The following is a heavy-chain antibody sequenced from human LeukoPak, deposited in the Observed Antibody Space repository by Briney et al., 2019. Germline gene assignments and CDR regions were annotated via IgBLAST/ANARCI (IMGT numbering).Heavy chain of an antibody. V-gene: IGHV3-23*01. CDR1: GFTFSNYS. CDR2: ISGSGGAT. J-gene: IGHJ4*02. CDR3: AKDRSSGGSCSNY. Sequence: GGSLRLSCAASGFTFSNYSMTWVRQAPGKGLEWVSGISGSGGATYYADSMKGRFTISRDNSENTVYLQMNSLRVEDTAIYYCAKDRSSGGSCSNYWGQGTQVTVSS. D-gene: IGHD2-15*01.